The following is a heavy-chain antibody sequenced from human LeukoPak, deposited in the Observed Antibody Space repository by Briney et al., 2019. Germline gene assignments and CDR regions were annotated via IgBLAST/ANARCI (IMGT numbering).Heavy chain of an antibody. Sequence: PGRSLRLSCAASGFTFSSYAMHWVRQAPGKGLEWVAVISYDGSNKYYADSVKGRFTISRDNSKNTLYLQMNGLRAEDTAVYYCARVAEWLDDLDYWGQGTLVTVSS. J-gene: IGHJ4*02. CDR2: ISYDGSNK. CDR3: ARVAEWLDDLDY. V-gene: IGHV3-30*04. D-gene: IGHD6-19*01. CDR1: GFTFSSYA.